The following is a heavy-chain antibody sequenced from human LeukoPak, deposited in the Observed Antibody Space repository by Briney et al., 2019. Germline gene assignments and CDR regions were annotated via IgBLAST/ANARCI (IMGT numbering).Heavy chain of an antibody. CDR3: AKVIVPYYYDSSGDAFDI. D-gene: IGHD3-22*01. J-gene: IGHJ3*02. CDR2: ISWNSGSI. CDR1: GFTFSSYG. Sequence: GGSLRLSCGASGFTFSSYGMSWVRQAPGKGLEWVSGISWNSGSIGYADSVKGRFTISRDNAKNSLYLQMNSLRAEDTALYYCAKVIVPYYYDSSGDAFDIWGQGTMVTVSS. V-gene: IGHV3-9*01.